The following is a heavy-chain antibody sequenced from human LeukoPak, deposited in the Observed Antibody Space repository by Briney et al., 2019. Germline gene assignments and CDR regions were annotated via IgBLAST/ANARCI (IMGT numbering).Heavy chain of an antibody. Sequence: GGSLRLSCAASGFTFSSYGMLWVRQAPGKGLEWVAVIWYDGSNKYYADSVKGRFTISRDNSKNTLYLQMNSLRAEDTAVYYCARSEGSPHYYYGMDVWGQGTTVTVSS. CDR3: ARSEGSPHYYYGMDV. J-gene: IGHJ6*02. CDR2: IWYDGSNK. CDR1: GFTFSSYG. V-gene: IGHV3-33*01.